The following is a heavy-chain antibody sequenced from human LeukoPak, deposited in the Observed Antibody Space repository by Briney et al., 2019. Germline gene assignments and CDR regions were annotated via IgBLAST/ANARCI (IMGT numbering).Heavy chain of an antibody. J-gene: IGHJ4*02. Sequence: GGSLRLSCAVSGCTFSSSAMRWVRHAPGKGLEWVSTMGNTGSSTYYADSVTGRFTIARDNSKNTLDLQTNSLRAEDTAAYYCAKHLFCGSGSGLDYWGQGILVSVST. CDR3: AKHLFCGSGSGLDY. CDR2: MGNTGSST. D-gene: IGHD3-10*01. V-gene: IGHV3-23*01. CDR1: GCTFSSSA.